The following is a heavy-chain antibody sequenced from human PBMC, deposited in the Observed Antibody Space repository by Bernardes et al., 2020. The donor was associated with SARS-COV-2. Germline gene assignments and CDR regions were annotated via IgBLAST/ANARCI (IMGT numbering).Heavy chain of an antibody. CDR1: GYSFTSYW. Sequence: GESLKISCKGSGYSFTSYWIGWVRQMPGKGLEWMGIIYPGDSDTRYSPSFQGQVTISADKSISTAYLQWSSLKASDTAMYYCARLEENSGYDNGMDVWGQGTTVTVSS. CDR2: IYPGDSDT. CDR3: ARLEENSGYDNGMDV. D-gene: IGHD5-12*01. V-gene: IGHV5-51*01. J-gene: IGHJ6*02.